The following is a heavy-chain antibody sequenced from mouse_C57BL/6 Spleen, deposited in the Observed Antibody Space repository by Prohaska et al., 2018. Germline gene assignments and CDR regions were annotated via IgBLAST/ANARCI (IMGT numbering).Heavy chain of an antibody. CDR2: INTRNCGT. CDR3: ARRGTVVASPFAY. CDR1: GYTFTSYW. J-gene: IGHJ3*01. D-gene: IGHD1-1*01. Sequence: QVQLQQPGTELVKPGASVKLSCKASGYTFTSYWMHWVKQRPAQGLEWIGNINTRNCGTNYNETFKSKATLTVDKSSSTAYMQLSSVTSEDSTVYYCARRGTVVASPFAYWGQGTLVTVSA. V-gene: IGHV1-53*01.